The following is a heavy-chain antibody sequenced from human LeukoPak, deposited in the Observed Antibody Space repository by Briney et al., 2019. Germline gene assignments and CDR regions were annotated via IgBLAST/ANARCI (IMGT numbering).Heavy chain of an antibody. CDR2: IKQDGNEK. J-gene: IGHJ4*02. CDR3: ARDTLGEGEDANYAVYYFDY. V-gene: IGHV3-7*01. D-gene: IGHD4/OR15-4a*01. Sequence: GGSLRLSCAASGFIFSTYWMSWVRQAPGKGLEWVANIKQDGNEKYYADSVKGRFTISRDNAKNSLDLQMNSLRAEDTAVYYCARDTLGEGEDANYAVYYFDYWGQGSVVTVSS. CDR1: GFIFSTYW.